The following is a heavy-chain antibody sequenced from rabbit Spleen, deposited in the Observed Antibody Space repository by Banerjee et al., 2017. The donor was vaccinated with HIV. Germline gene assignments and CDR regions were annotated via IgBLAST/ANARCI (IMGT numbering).Heavy chain of an antibody. CDR3: ARDLVAVIGWNFSL. J-gene: IGHJ4*01. CDR1: GFFFSVRDV. Sequence: QEQLEESGGGLVKPEGSLTLTCKASGFFFSVRDVMCWVRQAPGKGLEWIACIDSGSSGFTYFATWAKGRFIMSRTSSTKVTLQMTSLTAADTATYFCARDLVAVIGWNFSLWGPGTLVTVS. CDR2: IDSGSSGFT. D-gene: IGHD1-1*01. V-gene: IGHV1S45*01.